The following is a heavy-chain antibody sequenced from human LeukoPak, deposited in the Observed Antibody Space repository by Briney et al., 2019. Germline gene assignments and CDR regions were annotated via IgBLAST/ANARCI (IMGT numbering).Heavy chain of an antibody. J-gene: IGHJ4*02. D-gene: IGHD3-22*01. CDR2: IYHSGST. Sequence: SETLSLTCTVSGGSISSYYWGWIRQPPGKGLEWIGSIYHSGSTYYNPSLKSRVTISVDTSKNQFSLKLSSVTAADTAVYYCARAAIDQPTSGYSPFDYWGQGTLVTVSS. V-gene: IGHV4-38-2*02. CDR1: GGSISSYY. CDR3: ARAAIDQPTSGYSPFDY.